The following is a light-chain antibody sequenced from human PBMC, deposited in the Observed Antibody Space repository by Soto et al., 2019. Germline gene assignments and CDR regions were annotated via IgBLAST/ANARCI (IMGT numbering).Light chain of an antibody. CDR3: QHYGSLFT. J-gene: IGKJ3*01. CDR2: GAS. Sequence: EIVLTQSPGTMSLSPGERATLSCRTSQSIGSTYLAWYQQKPDQAPRLLIYGASSRATGIPDRFSGSGSGTDFTLTINRLEPEDFAVYYCQHYGSLFTFGPGTKVDIK. CDR1: QSIGSTY. V-gene: IGKV3-20*01.